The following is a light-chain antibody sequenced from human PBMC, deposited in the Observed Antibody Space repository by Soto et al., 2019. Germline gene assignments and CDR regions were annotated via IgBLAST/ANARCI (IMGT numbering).Light chain of an antibody. CDR2: DAS. J-gene: IGKJ2*01. CDR1: QRISSW. CDR3: QQDNSYSPT. V-gene: IGKV1-5*01. Sequence: DIQMTQSPSTLSASVGDRVTITCRASQRISSWLAWYQQKPGKAPKLLIYDASSLESGVPSRFSGSGSGTEFTLTISSLQPDDFANYYCQQDNSYSPTFGQGTKLAIK.